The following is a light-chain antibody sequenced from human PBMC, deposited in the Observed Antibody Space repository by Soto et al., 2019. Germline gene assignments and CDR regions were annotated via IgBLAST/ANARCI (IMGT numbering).Light chain of an antibody. V-gene: IGLV2-18*02. CDR3: TSYRSGNTLV. J-gene: IGLJ3*02. Sequence: QSVLTQPPSVSGSPGQSVTISCSGTSSEVGTYNRVPWYQQPPGTAPKLIIYEVSYRPSGVPDRFSGSKSVNAASLTISGLQAEDEAAYYFTSYRSGNTLVFGGGPKLTVL. CDR2: EVS. CDR1: SSEVGTYNR.